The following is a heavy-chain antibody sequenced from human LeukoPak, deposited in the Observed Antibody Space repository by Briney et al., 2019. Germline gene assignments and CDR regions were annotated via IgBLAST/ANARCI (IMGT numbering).Heavy chain of an antibody. D-gene: IGHD3-10*01. CDR2: IIPIFGTA. CDR3: ARARSGVGAFDI. CDR1: GGTFSSYA. Sequence: ASVKVSCKASGGTFSSYAISWVRQAPGQGLEWMGGIIPIFGTANYAQKFQGRVTTTADESTSTAYMELSSLRSEDTAVYYCARARSGVGAFDIWGQGTMVTVSS. J-gene: IGHJ3*02. V-gene: IGHV1-69*13.